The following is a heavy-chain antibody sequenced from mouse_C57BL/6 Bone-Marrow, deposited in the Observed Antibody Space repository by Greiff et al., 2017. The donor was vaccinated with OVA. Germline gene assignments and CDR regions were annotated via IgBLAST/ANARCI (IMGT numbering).Heavy chain of an antibody. Sequence: DVQLVESGGGLVKPGGSLKLSCAASGFTFSSYAMSWVRQTPEKRLEWVATISDGGSYTYYPDNVKGRFTISRDNAKNNLYLQMSHLKSEDTAMYYCARDLIVRAPPYWGQGTLVTVSA. CDR2: ISDGGSYT. J-gene: IGHJ3*01. CDR3: ARDLIVRAPPY. D-gene: IGHD2-5*01. CDR1: GFTFSSYA. V-gene: IGHV5-4*01.